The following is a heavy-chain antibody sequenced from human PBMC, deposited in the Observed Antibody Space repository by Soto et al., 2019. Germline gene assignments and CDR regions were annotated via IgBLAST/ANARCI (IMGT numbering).Heavy chain of an antibody. CDR2: IIPIFGTA. D-gene: IGHD3-10*01. V-gene: IGHV1-69*12. CDR3: ARSGARPGDYYYGMHV. CDR1: GGTVSSYA. J-gene: IGHJ6*02. Sequence: QVQLVQSGAEVKKPGSSVKVSCKASGGTVSSYAIIWVRQAPRQGLEWMGGIIPIFGTADYAQKFQGRVTITADESTSTAYMELSSLRSEATAVYYCARSGARPGDYYYGMHVWGQGTTVTVSS.